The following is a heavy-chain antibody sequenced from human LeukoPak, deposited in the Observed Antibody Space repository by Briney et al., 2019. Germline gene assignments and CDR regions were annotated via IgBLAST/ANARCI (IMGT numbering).Heavy chain of an antibody. Sequence: ASVKVSCKASGYTFTGYYMHWVRQAPGQGLEWMGWINPNSGGTNYAQKFQGWATMTRDTSISTAYMELSRLRSDDTAVYYCARDRGYGSGFDPWGQGTLVTVSS. D-gene: IGHD3-10*01. V-gene: IGHV1-2*04. CDR3: ARDRGYGSGFDP. CDR1: GYTFTGYY. J-gene: IGHJ5*02. CDR2: INPNSGGT.